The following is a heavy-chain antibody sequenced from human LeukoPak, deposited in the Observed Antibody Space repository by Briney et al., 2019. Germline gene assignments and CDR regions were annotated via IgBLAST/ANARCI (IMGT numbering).Heavy chain of an antibody. V-gene: IGHV3-7*01. J-gene: IGHJ4*02. CDR3: ATDRGWRTSGYYLYYFEY. CDR2: IKHDGSEK. CDR1: GFIFTDYF. D-gene: IGHD3-3*01. Sequence: PGGSLRLSSAASGFIFTDYFMSWVRQAPGKGPEWVASIKHDGSEKYYVDSVRGRFTISRDNTMNSLYLQMSSLRAEDTAVYYCATDRGWRTSGYYLYYFEYWGQGTLVTYSS.